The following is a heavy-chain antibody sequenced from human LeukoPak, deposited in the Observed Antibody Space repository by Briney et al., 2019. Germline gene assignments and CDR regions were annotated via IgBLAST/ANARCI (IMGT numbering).Heavy chain of an antibody. CDR3: AIDSWFGELFLDY. V-gene: IGHV1-18*01. CDR1: GYTFTIYG. CDR2: MSAYNGNT. J-gene: IGHJ4*02. Sequence: ASVTVSFKASGYTFTIYGISWVRQAPGQGLERMGWMSAYNGNTNYAQKLQGRVTMTTDTSTSTAYMKLRSLRSDDTAVYYCAIDSWFGELFLDYWGQGTLVTVSS. D-gene: IGHD3-10*01.